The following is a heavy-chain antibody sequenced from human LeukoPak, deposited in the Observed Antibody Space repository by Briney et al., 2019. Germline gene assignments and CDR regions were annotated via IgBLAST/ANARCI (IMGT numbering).Heavy chain of an antibody. D-gene: IGHD2-8*01. V-gene: IGHV1-18*01. CDR2: ISAYNGNT. J-gene: IGHJ4*02. Sequence: GASVKVSFKASGYTFTSYGISWVRQAPGQGLEWMGWISAYNGNTNYAQKLQGRVTMTTDTSTSTAYMELRSLRSDDTAVYYCARDHCTNGVCYLGYWGQGTLVTVSS. CDR1: GYTFTSYG. CDR3: ARDHCTNGVCYLGY.